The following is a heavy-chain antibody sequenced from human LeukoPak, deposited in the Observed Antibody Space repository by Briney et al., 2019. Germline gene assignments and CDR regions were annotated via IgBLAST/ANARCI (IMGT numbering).Heavy chain of an antibody. CDR3: AKDSLYCSGGSCYGYFQH. J-gene: IGHJ1*01. D-gene: IGHD2-15*01. V-gene: IGHV3-30*18. CDR1: GFTFSSYG. CDR2: ISYDGSNK. Sequence: GGSLRLSCAASGFTFSSYGMHWVRQAPGKGLEWVAVISYDGSNKYYADSVKGRFTISRDNSKNTLYLQMNSLRAEDTAVYYCAKDSLYCSGGSCYGYFQHWGQGTLVTVSS.